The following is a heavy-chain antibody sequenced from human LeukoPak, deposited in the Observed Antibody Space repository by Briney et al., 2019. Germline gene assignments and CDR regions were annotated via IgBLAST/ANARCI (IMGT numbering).Heavy chain of an antibody. Sequence: ASVTVSCKTFVYTFASYGISWMRQAPGLGLEWMGWISAYNGNTNYAQKLQGRVTMTTDTSTSTAYMELRSLRSDDTAMYYCARDVHHYVWGSSLPSDYWGQGTLVTVSS. CDR1: VYTFASYG. CDR2: ISAYNGNT. J-gene: IGHJ4*02. D-gene: IGHD3-16*01. CDR3: ARDVHHYVWGSSLPSDY. V-gene: IGHV1-18*01.